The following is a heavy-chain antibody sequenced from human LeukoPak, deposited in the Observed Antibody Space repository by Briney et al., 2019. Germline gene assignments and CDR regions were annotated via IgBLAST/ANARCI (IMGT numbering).Heavy chain of an antibody. CDR2: IYGSTSA. V-gene: IGHV3-66*01. D-gene: IGHD4-17*01. CDR1: GFTVSSNY. CDR3: ARLNFGDDY. Sequence: SGGSLRLSCAASGFTVSSNYINWVRQAPGKGLEWVSLIYGSTSADYADSVKGRFTISRDTSMNTVYLQMNSLRAEDTAVYYCARLNFGDDYWGQGTLVTVPS. J-gene: IGHJ4*02.